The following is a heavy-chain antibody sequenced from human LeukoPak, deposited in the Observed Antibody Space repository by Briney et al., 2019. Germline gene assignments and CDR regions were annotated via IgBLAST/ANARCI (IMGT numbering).Heavy chain of an antibody. Sequence: SGGSLRLSCAASGFTFSSYAMSWVRQAPGKGLEWVSAISGSGGSTYYADSVKGRFTISRDNSKNTLYLQMNSLRAEDTAVYYCAKLPSIAARAHRVYFDYWGQGTLVTVSS. D-gene: IGHD6-6*01. CDR3: AKLPSIAARAHRVYFDY. CDR1: GFTFSSYA. V-gene: IGHV3-23*01. J-gene: IGHJ4*02. CDR2: ISGSGGST.